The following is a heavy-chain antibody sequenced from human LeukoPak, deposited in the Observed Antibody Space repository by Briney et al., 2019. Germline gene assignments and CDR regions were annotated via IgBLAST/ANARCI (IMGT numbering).Heavy chain of an antibody. CDR3: ARDLLRGLNDY. D-gene: IGHD3-10*01. CDR1: GGSISSSSYY. Sequence: SETQSLTCTVSGGSISSSSYYWGWIRQPPGKGLEWIGSIYYSGSTYYNPSLKSRVTISVDTSKNQFSLKLSSVTAADTAVYYCARDLLRGLNDYWGQGTLVTVSS. CDR2: IYYSGST. V-gene: IGHV4-39*07. J-gene: IGHJ4*02.